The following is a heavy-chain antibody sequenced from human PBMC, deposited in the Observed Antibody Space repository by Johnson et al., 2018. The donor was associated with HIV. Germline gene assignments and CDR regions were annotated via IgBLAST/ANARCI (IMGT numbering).Heavy chain of an antibody. V-gene: IGHV3-30*04. Sequence: QVQLVESGGGVVQPGRSLRLSCAASGFTFSSYAMHWVLQAPGKGLEWVAVISYDGSNKYYADSVKGRLTISRDNSKNTLYLQMNSLRAEDTAVYYCANLEYNSTDAFDIWGQGTLVTVSS. CDR1: GFTFSSYA. D-gene: IGHD6-6*01. CDR3: ANLEYNSTDAFDI. CDR2: ISYDGSNK. J-gene: IGHJ3*02.